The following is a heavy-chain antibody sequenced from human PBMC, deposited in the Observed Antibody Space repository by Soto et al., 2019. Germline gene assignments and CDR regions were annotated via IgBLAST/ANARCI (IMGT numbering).Heavy chain of an antibody. CDR1: GFTFSNNG. Sequence: QVQLVESEGGVVQPGRSLRLSCTASGFTFSNNGMHWVRQAPGKGLEWVTVISYDGNVAYYADSVKGRFTSSRDNSKNTLYLQMNSLRTEDTAVYYCAKEGAITNWYFDYWGQGTLVTVSS. J-gene: IGHJ4*02. CDR2: ISYDGNVA. D-gene: IGHD1-1*01. CDR3: AKEGAITNWYFDY. V-gene: IGHV3-30*18.